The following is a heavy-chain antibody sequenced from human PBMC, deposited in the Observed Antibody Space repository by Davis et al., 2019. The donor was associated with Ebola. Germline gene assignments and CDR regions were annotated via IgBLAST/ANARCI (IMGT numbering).Heavy chain of an antibody. CDR1: GFTFSSYA. V-gene: IGHV3-23*01. D-gene: IGHD3-22*01. CDR3: ARRVYDSSGYYYFDY. CDR2: IRGSGGNT. J-gene: IGHJ4*02. Sequence: GGSLRLSCAASGFTFSSYAMSWVRQAPGKGLEWVSSIRGSGGNTYYTDSVKGRFTISRDNSKNTLYLQMGSLRAEDTAMYYCARRVYDSSGYYYFDYWGQGTPVTVSS.